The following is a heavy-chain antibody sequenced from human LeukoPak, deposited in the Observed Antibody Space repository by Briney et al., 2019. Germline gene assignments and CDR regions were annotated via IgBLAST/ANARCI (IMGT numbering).Heavy chain of an antibody. CDR1: GYTFTSYY. D-gene: IGHD2-15*01. CDR3: ARDHKDRGFDY. Sequence: ASVKVSCKASGYTFTSYYMHWVRQATGQGLEWRGIINPSGGSTSYAQKFQGRVTMTRDTSTSTVYMDLSSLRSEDTAVYYCARDHKDRGFDYWGQGTLVTVSS. V-gene: IGHV1-46*01. CDR2: INPSGGST. J-gene: IGHJ4*02.